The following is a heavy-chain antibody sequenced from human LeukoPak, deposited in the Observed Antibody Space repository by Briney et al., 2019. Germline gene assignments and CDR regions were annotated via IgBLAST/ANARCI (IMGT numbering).Heavy chain of an antibody. CDR3: ARLSGSSGWYHWFDP. CDR1: GYTFTSYG. CDR2: ISAYNGNT. D-gene: IGHD6-19*01. Sequence: ASVKVSCKASGYTFTSYGISWVRQAPGQGLEWMGWISAYNGNTNYAQKLQGRVTMTRNTSISTAYMELSSLRSEDTAVYYCARLSGSSGWYHWFDPWGQGTLVTVSS. V-gene: IGHV1-18*01. J-gene: IGHJ5*02.